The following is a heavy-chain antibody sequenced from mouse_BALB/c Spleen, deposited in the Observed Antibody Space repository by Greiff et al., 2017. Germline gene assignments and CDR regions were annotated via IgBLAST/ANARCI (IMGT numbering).Heavy chain of an antibody. J-gene: IGHJ1*01. V-gene: IGHV3-2*02. CDR1: GYSITSDYA. D-gene: IGHD1-1*01. Sequence: EVQLQQSGPGLVKPSQSLSLTCTVTGYSITSDYAWNWIRQFPGNKLEWMGYISYSGSTSYNPSLKSRISITRDTSKNQFFLQLNSVTTEDTATYYCARRVTTVVANFDVWGAGTTVTVSS. CDR2: ISYSGST. CDR3: ARRVTTVVANFDV.